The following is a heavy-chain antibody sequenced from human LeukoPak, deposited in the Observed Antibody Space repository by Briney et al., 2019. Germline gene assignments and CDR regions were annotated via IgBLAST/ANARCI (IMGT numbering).Heavy chain of an antibody. CDR1: GGSINGRY. CDR3: ARFGVDYDMDV. V-gene: IGHV4-59*11. Sequence: PSETLSPTCTVSGGSINGRYWTWIRQPPGKGLEWIGQIHYSGRADYNPSLKRQVTISVDTSKNQISLNLNSVTAADTAVYYCARFGVDYDMDVWGQGTTVAVSS. CDR2: IHYSGRA. J-gene: IGHJ6*02. D-gene: IGHD3-16*01.